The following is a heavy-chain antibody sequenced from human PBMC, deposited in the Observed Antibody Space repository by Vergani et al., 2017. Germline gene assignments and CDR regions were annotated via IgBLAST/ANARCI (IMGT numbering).Heavy chain of an antibody. J-gene: IGHJ2*01. Sequence: EVQLVESGGGLVQPGRSLRLSCAASGFTFDDYDMHWVRQAPGKGLEWVSGISWNSGSIGYADSVKGRFTISRDNAKNSLYLQMNSLRAEDTAVYYCAARLMVYASSYWYFDLWGRGTLVTVSS. CDR1: GFTFDDYD. V-gene: IGHV3-9*01. CDR2: ISWNSGSI. CDR3: AARLMVYASSYWYFDL. D-gene: IGHD2-8*01.